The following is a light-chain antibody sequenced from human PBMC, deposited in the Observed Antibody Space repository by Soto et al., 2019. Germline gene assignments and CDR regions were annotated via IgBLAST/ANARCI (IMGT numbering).Light chain of an antibody. CDR2: GSS. CDR3: QQYGSCPPYT. V-gene: IGKV3-20*01. J-gene: IGKJ2*01. Sequence: EVVLTQSPGTLSLSPGERASLSCRASQSVSNNYLAWYQPKPGQSPKLLIFGSSDRATGIPARFSGSGSGTDFNLTISSLDPEDFAVYYGQQYGSCPPYTFGQGTKLVIK. CDR1: QSVSNNY.